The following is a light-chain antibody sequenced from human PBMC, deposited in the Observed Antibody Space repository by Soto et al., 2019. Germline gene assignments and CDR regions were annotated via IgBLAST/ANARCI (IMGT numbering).Light chain of an antibody. CDR1: QSLSSW. V-gene: IGKV1-5*03. CDR3: QQYSYFAT. J-gene: IGKJ1*01. CDR2: KAS. Sequence: DIQMTQSPSTLSASVGDRVTITCRASQSLSSWLTWYQQKAGQAPKLLIYKASIVESGVPSRFSGSGSGTEFTLTISSLQPDDSATYYCQQYSYFATFGKGTRVEV.